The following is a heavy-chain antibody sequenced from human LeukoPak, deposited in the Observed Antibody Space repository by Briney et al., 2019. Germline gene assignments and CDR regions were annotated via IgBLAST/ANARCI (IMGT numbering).Heavy chain of an antibody. D-gene: IGHD5-18*01. CDR3: AREGVDTLFWAPYDY. Sequence: PGGSLRLSCAASGFTFSSYWMSWVRQAPGKGLEWVANIKQDGSEKYYVDSVKGRFTISRDNAKNSLYLQMNSLRAEDTAVYYCAREGVDTLFWAPYDYWGQGTLVTVSS. CDR1: GFTFSSYW. V-gene: IGHV3-7*01. CDR2: IKQDGSEK. J-gene: IGHJ4*02.